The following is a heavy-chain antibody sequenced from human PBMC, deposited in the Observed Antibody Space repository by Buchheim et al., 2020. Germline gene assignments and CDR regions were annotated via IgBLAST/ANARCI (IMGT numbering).Heavy chain of an antibody. Sequence: QVQLQESGPGLVKPSETLSLTCTVSGGSISSYYWSWIRQPPGKGLEWLGYIYYSGSTNYNPSLKSRVTISVDTSKNQFSLKLSSVTAADTAVYYCARDSGGYCSSTSCYYGMDVWGQGTT. CDR2: IYYSGST. D-gene: IGHD2-2*01. CDR3: ARDSGGYCSSTSCYYGMDV. J-gene: IGHJ6*02. CDR1: GGSISSYY. V-gene: IGHV4-59*01.